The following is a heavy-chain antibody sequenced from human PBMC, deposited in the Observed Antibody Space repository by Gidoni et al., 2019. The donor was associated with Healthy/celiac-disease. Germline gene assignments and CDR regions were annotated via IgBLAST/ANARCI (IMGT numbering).Heavy chain of an antibody. CDR1: GFNFDAYT. V-gene: IGHV3-43*01. D-gene: IGHD6-19*01. Sequence: EVQLVESGGVVVQPGGSLSLSCAASGFNFDAYTMPWVRQTPGKGLEWVSLISWDGGSTYYADSVKGRFTISRDNRKNSLYLQMNSLRTEDTAVYYCAANPIAVAGTGPFDYWGQGTLVTVSS. CDR2: ISWDGGST. J-gene: IGHJ4*02. CDR3: AANPIAVAGTGPFDY.